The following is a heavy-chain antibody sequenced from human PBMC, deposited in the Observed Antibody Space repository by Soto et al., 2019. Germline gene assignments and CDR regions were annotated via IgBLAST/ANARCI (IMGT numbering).Heavy chain of an antibody. CDR2: ISYDGSNK. CDR1: GFTFSSYA. D-gene: IGHD6-13*01. V-gene: IGHV3-30-3*01. CDR3: ARSSGAAAGPPGNLFDY. Sequence: QVQLVESGGGVVQPGRSLRLSCAASGFTFSSYAMHWVRQAPGKGLEWVAVISYDGSNKYYADSVKGRFTISRDNSKNTLYLQMNSLRAEDTAVYYCARSSGAAAGPPGNLFDYWGQGTLVTVSS. J-gene: IGHJ4*02.